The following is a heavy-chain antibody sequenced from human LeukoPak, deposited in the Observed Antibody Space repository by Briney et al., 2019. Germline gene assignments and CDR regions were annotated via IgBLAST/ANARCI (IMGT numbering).Heavy chain of an antibody. CDR3: ARDTRRLWFGELPGKFDP. CDR1: GVSISSYY. CDR2: IHSSGST. D-gene: IGHD3-10*01. Sequence: SETLSHTCTVSGVSISSYYWSWIRQPAGKGLEWIGRIHSSGSTNYNPSLKSRVTMSVDTSKNQFSLKLSSVTAADTAVYYCARDTRRLWFGELPGKFDPWGQGTLVTVSS. V-gene: IGHV4-4*07. J-gene: IGHJ5*02.